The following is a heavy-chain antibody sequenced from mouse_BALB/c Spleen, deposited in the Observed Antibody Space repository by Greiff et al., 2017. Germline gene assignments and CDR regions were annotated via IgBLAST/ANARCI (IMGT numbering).Heavy chain of an antibody. Sequence: VQLQQSGAELVKPGASVKLSCTASGFNIKDTYMHWVKQRPEQGLEWIGRIDPANGNTKYDPKFQGKVTITADTSSNTAYLQLSSLTSEDTAVYYCARGSRSGYLDYWGQGTTLTVSS. J-gene: IGHJ2*01. CDR3: ARGSRSGYLDY. CDR1: GFNIKDTY. CDR2: IDPANGNT. D-gene: IGHD3-1*01. V-gene: IGHV14-3*02.